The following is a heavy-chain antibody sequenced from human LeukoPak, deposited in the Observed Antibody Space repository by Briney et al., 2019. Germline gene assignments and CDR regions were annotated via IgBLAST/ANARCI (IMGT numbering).Heavy chain of an antibody. CDR3: ASPSGWFGGIGY. J-gene: IGHJ4*02. CDR1: GFTFSSYS. D-gene: IGHD3-10*01. CDR2: ISSSSSYI. V-gene: IGHV3-21*01. Sequence: GGSLRLACAASGFTFSSYSLNWVRQAPRKGLEWVSSISSSSSYIYYADSVKGRFTISRDNAKNSLYLQMNSLRAEDTAVYYCASPSGWFGGIGYWGQGTLVTVSS.